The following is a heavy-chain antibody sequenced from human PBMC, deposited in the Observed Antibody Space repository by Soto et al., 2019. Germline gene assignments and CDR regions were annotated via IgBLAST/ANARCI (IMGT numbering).Heavy chain of an antibody. CDR2: IYYSGST. Sequence: SETLSLTCTVSGGSISSGGYYWSWIRQHPGKGLEWIGYIYYSGSTYYNPSLKSRVTISVDTSKNQFSLKLSSVTAADTAVYYCARVGYSGYDYDWETRPNDRHFDYWGQGTLVTVS. CDR3: ARVGYSGYDYDWETRPNDRHFDY. J-gene: IGHJ4*02. CDR1: GGSISSGGYY. V-gene: IGHV4-31*03. D-gene: IGHD5-12*01.